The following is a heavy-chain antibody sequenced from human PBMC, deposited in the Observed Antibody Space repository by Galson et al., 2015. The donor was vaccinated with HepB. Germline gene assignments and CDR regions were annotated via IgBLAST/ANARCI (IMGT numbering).Heavy chain of an antibody. Sequence: SLRLSCAASGITFSDYYMSWIRQAPGKGLEWISYISSSGSTKSYADSVKGRFTISRDNAKNSLYLQMNSLRAEDTAVYYCARATLRRFDPWGQGTLVTVSS. V-gene: IGHV3-11*01. D-gene: IGHD2/OR15-2a*01. J-gene: IGHJ5*02. CDR3: ARATLRRFDP. CDR1: GITFSDYY. CDR2: ISSSGSTK.